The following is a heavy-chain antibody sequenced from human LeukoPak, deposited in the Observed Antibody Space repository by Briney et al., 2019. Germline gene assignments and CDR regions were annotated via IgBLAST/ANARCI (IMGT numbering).Heavy chain of an antibody. V-gene: IGHV4-61*08. D-gene: IGHD6-25*01. J-gene: IGHJ6*04. CDR3: ASVSVSSAGYHFYYYGMDV. CDR2: VHSSGSP. CDR1: GGSVNNGGYF. Sequence: SETLSLTCTVSGGSVNNGGYFWNWIRQSPGKGLEWLGYVHSSGSPNYNPSLRSRVSMSVDTSKNQFSLKLSSVTAADTAVYYCASVSVSSAGYHFYYYGMDVWGKGTTVIVSS.